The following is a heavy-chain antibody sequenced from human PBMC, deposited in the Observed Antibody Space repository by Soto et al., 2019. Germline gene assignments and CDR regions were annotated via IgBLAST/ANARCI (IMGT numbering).Heavy chain of an antibody. J-gene: IGHJ4*02. V-gene: IGHV3-48*01. CDR3: ARGFDADY. CDR1: GFTFSSYS. CDR2: ISSSSSTI. Sequence: GGSLRLSCAASGFTFSSYSMNWVRQAPGKGLEWVSYISSSSSTIYYADSVKGRFTISRDNAKNSLYLQMNSLRAEDTAVYYCARGFDADYWGQGTLVTVSS.